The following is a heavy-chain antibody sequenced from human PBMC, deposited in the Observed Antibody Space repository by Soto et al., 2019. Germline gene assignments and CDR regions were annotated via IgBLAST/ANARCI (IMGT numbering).Heavy chain of an antibody. D-gene: IGHD2-21*02. Sequence: QVHLVQSGAEVKKPGASVKVSCKASGYTFTTYPITWVRQAPGQGLEWMGSISPYTGNTHNAQKLQGRITMTTDTSTTTAYMELRSLKSYDTAVYYCAAFSKCGGDCYQEYWGQGTLVTVSS. V-gene: IGHV1-18*01. J-gene: IGHJ4*02. CDR3: AAFSKCGGDCYQEY. CDR1: GYTFTTYP. CDR2: ISPYTGNT.